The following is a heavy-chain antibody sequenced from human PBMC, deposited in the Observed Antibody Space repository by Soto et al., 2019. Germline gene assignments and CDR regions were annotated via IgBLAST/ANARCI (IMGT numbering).Heavy chain of an antibody. V-gene: IGHV1-46*01. J-gene: IGHJ4*02. D-gene: IGHD6-13*01. CDR1: GYTFTSYY. CDR2: INPSGGST. CDR3: ARDQESSSPDY. Sequence: ASVKVSCKASGYTFTSYYMHWVRQAPGQGLEWMGIINPSGGSTSYAQKFQGRVTMTRDKSTSTVYMELSSLRSEDAAEYYCARDQESSSPDYRGQGTLVTVSS.